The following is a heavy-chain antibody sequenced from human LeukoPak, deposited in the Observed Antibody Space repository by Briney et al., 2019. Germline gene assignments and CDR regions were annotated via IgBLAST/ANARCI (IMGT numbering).Heavy chain of an antibody. V-gene: IGHV1-2*02. CDR3: ATSITIFGVDFDY. CDR2: INPNSGGT. Sequence: ASVKVSCKASGYTFTGYYMHCVRQAPGPGLEWWGGINPNSGGTNYAPKSQGRVTMTRDTSISTAYMELSRLRSDDTAVYYCATSITIFGVDFDYWGQGTLVTVSS. CDR1: GYTFTGYY. J-gene: IGHJ4*02. D-gene: IGHD3-3*01.